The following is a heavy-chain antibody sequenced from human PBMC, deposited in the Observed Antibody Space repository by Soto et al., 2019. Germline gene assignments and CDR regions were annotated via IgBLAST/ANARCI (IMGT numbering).Heavy chain of an antibody. CDR1: GFTFSSYA. CDR2: ISGSGGST. J-gene: IGHJ1*01. CDR3: AKAEVYCSGGSCYLGYFQH. Sequence: EVQLLESGGGLVQPGGSLRLSCAASGFTFSSYAMSWVRQAPGKGLEWVSAISGSGGSTYYADSVKGRFTISRDNSKNTLYLQMNSLRAEDTAVYYCAKAEVYCSGGSCYLGYFQHWGQGTLVTVSS. D-gene: IGHD2-15*01. V-gene: IGHV3-23*01.